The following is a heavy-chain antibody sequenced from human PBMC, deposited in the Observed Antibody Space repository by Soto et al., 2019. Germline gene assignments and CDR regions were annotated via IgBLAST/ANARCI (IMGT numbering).Heavy chain of an antibody. J-gene: IGHJ4*02. V-gene: IGHV1-18*04. CDR1: GYTFTSYG. D-gene: IGHD3-22*01. CDR3: ARDGYDYDSSGYYSFDY. Sequence: ASVKVSCKASGYTFTSYGISWVRQAPGQGLEWMGWISAYNGNTNYAQKLQGRVTMTTDTSTSTAYMELRSLRSDDTAVYYCARDGYDYDSSGYYSFDYWGQGTLVTVSS. CDR2: ISAYNGNT.